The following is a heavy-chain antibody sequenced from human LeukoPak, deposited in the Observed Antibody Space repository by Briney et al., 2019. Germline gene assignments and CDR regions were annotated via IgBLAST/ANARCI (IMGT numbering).Heavy chain of an antibody. V-gene: IGHV1-2*02. Sequence: GASVTVSCKASGYTFTHYYMHWVRQAPGQGLEGMGWINPNSGGTNYAQNFQGRVTIPRDTSICTSYMELSRLRSYDTAVYYCARARYGAFDIWGQGTMVTVSS. CDR3: ARARYGAFDI. J-gene: IGHJ3*02. CDR2: INPNSGGT. D-gene: IGHD4-17*01. CDR1: GYTFTHYY.